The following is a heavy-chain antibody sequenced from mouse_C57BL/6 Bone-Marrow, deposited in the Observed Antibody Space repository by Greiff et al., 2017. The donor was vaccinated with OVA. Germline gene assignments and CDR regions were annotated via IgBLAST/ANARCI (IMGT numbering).Heavy chain of an antibody. J-gene: IGHJ4*01. V-gene: IGHV10-1*01. CDR2: IRSKSNNYAT. CDR3: VRGGQLRAMDY. Sequence: DVQLVESGGGLVQPKGSLKLSCAASGFSFNTYAMNWVRQAPGKGLEWVARIRSKSNNYATYYADSVKDRFTISRDDSESMLYLQMNNLKTEDTAMYYCVRGGQLRAMDYWGQGTSVTVSA. CDR1: GFSFNTYA. D-gene: IGHD3-3*01.